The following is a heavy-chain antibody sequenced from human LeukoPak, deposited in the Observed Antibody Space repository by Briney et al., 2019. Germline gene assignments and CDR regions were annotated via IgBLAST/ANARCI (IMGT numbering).Heavy chain of an antibody. CDR2: INTDGSIT. Sequence: GSLRLSCAASGFTFSNYWMYWVRQASGKGLVCVSRINTDGSITSYADSVTGRFTISRDDAKSTLYLQMNSLRTEDTAGYYCTSSAPGKRYFDNWGQGTLVTVS. D-gene: IGHD3-10*01. V-gene: IGHV3-74*03. CDR3: TSSAPGKRYFDN. J-gene: IGHJ4*02. CDR1: GFTFSNYW.